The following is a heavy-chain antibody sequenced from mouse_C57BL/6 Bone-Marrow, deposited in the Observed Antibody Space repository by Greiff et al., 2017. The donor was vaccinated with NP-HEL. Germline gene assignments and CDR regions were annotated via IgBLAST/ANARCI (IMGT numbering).Heavy chain of an antibody. D-gene: IGHD2-3*01. J-gene: IGHJ3*01. Sequence: VKLQESGPGLVQPSQSLSITCTVSGFSLTSYGVHWVRQSPGKGLEWLGVIWRGGSTDYNAAFMSRLSITKDNSKSQVFFKMNSLQADDTAIYYCARGEVSYDGYYEGAWFAYWGQGTLVTVSA. CDR2: IWRGGST. V-gene: IGHV2-5*01. CDR3: ARGEVSYDGYYEGAWFAY. CDR1: GFSLTSYG.